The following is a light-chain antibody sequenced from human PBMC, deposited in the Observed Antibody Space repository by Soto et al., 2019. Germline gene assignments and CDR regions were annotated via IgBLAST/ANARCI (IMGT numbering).Light chain of an antibody. Sequence: EIVLTQSPGTLSLSPGERATLSCRASQSVSSSYLAGYQQKPGQAPRLLIYGASSRATGIPDRFSGSGSGTDFTLTISRLEPGDFAVYYCQQYGRSPWTFGQGTKVEIK. CDR1: QSVSSSY. CDR2: GAS. CDR3: QQYGRSPWT. J-gene: IGKJ1*01. V-gene: IGKV3-20*01.